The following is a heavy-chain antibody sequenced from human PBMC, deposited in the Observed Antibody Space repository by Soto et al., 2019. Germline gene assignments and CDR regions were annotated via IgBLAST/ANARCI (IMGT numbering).Heavy chain of an antibody. CDR2: IYYSGST. CDR3: ARAKKGIAAAENWFDP. J-gene: IGHJ5*02. Sequence: QVQLQESGPGLVKPSQTLSLTCTVSGGSISSGGYYWSWIRQHPGKGLEWIGYIYYSGSTYYNPSLQSRVTISVDTSKNQFSLKLGSVTAADTAVYYCARAKKGIAAAENWFDPWGQGTLVTVSS. V-gene: IGHV4-31*03. CDR1: GGSISSGGYY. D-gene: IGHD6-13*01.